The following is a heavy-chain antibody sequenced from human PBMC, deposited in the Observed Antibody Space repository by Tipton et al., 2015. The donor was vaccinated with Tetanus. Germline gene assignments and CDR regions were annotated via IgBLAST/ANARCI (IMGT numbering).Heavy chain of an antibody. D-gene: IGHD5-24*01. Sequence: SLRLSCAASGFTFSSYGMHWVRQAPGKGLEWVAVISYDGSNKYYADSVKGRFTISRDNSKNTLYLQMNSLRAEDTAVYYCAKDVEMATIVDYWGQGTLVTVSS. CDR3: AKDVEMATIVDY. J-gene: IGHJ4*02. CDR2: ISYDGSNK. V-gene: IGHV3-30*18. CDR1: GFTFSSYG.